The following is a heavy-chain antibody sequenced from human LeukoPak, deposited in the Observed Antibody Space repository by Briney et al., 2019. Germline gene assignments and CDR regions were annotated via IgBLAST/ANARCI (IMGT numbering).Heavy chain of an antibody. CDR2: IIPIFGTA. CDR3: AGWYNWNRAHYFDY. Sequence: ASVKVSCKASGGTFSSYAISWVRQAPGQGLEWMGGIIPIFGTANYAQKFQGRVTITADESTSTAYMELSSLRSEDTAVYYCAGWYNWNRAHYFDYWGQGTLVTVSS. J-gene: IGHJ4*02. V-gene: IGHV1-69*13. D-gene: IGHD1/OR15-1a*01. CDR1: GGTFSSYA.